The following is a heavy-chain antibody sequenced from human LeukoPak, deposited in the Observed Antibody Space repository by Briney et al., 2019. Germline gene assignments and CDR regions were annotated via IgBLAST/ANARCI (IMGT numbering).Heavy chain of an antibody. V-gene: IGHV3-21*01. CDR2: ISSRSSYI. CDR1: GFPFSIYS. Sequence: GGSLRLSCAASGFPFSIYSLNWVRQAPGKGLEWVSSISSRSSYIYYADSVKGRFTISRDNAKNSLYLQMNSLRAEDTAVYYCARDLLENYYNSSGYFGFDYWGQGTLVTVSS. CDR3: ARDLLENYYNSSGYFGFDY. D-gene: IGHD3-22*01. J-gene: IGHJ4*02.